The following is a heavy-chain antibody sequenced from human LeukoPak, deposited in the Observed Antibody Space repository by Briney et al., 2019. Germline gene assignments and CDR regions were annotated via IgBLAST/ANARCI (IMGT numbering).Heavy chain of an antibody. CDR1: GDSVSSNTAA. D-gene: IGHD2/OR15-2a*01. CDR3: ARYVTSGRSFDS. J-gene: IGHJ4*02. CDR2: TYYRSRWYT. V-gene: IGHV6-1*01. Sequence: SQTLSLTCAISGDSVSSNTAAWNWIRQSPSRGLEWLGRTYYRSRWYTDYAISLKSRITINPDTSKNQFSLQLNSVTPEDTAMYYCARYVTSGRSFDSWGQGTLVTVSS.